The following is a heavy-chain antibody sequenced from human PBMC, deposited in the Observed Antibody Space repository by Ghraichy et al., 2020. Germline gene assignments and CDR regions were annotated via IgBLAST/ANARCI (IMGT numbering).Heavy chain of an antibody. CDR1: GYTFTSYG. V-gene: IGHV1-18*01. D-gene: IGHD7-27*01. CDR2: ISAYNGNT. J-gene: IGHJ5*02. CDR3: ARSSLNWGGLNWFDP. Sequence: ASVKVSCKASGYTFTSYGISWVRQAPGQGLEWMGWISAYNGNTNYAQKLQGRVTMTTDTSTSTAYMELRSLRSDDTAVYYCARSSLNWGGLNWFDPWGQGTLVTVS.